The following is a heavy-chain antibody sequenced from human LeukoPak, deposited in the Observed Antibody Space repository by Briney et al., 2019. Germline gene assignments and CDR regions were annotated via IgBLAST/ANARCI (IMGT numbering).Heavy chain of an antibody. CDR1: GFTFSSYA. V-gene: IGHV3-23*01. CDR3: ARDVDSSSWPPRLWGY. D-gene: IGHD6-13*01. J-gene: IGHJ4*02. CDR2: ISGSGGST. Sequence: HPGGSLRLSCAASGFTFSSYAMSWVRQAPGKGLEWVSAISGSGGSTYYADSVKGRFTISRDNSKNTLYLQMNSLRAEDTAVYYCARDVDSSSWPPRLWGYWGQGTLVTVSS.